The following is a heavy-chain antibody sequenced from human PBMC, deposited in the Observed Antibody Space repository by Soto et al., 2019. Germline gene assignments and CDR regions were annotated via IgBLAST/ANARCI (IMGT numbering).Heavy chain of an antibody. CDR2: ISANGRNA. D-gene: IGHD3-22*01. Sequence: GWSLRLSCAASGFTFSNYAMNWIRQAPGKGLEWLSSISANGRNAYYADSVKGRFTISRDRSKNTLYLQLDSLRVEETAIYFCAKDLSSLGWLALCAQFDSWGQGTMVAVSA. V-gene: IGHV3-23*01. J-gene: IGHJ4*02. CDR1: GFTFSNYA. CDR3: AKDLSSLGWLALCAQFDS.